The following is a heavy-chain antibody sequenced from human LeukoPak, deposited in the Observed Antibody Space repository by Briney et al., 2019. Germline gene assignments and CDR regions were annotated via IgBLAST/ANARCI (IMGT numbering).Heavy chain of an antibody. D-gene: IGHD6-6*01. CDR3: ARAIAARFGIFDY. V-gene: IGHV3-21*01. J-gene: IGHJ4*02. Sequence: GGSLRLSCAASGFTFSSYSMNWVRQAPGKGLEWVSSISSSSSYIYYADSVKGRFTISRDNAKNSLYLQMNSLRAEDTAVYYCARAIAARFGIFDYWGQGTLVTVSS. CDR1: GFTFSSYS. CDR2: ISSSSSYI.